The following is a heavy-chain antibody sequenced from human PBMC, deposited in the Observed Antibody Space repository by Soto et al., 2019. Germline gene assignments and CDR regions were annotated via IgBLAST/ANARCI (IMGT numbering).Heavy chain of an antibody. Sequence: QVQLVESGGGVVQPGRSLRLSCAASGFTFSSYGMHWVRQAPGKGLEWVAVISYDGSNKYYADSVKGRFTISRDNSKNTLYLKMNSLRAEDTAVYYCAKGGGVTATYGMDVWGQGTTVTVSS. CDR3: AKGGGVTATYGMDV. V-gene: IGHV3-30*18. CDR1: GFTFSSYG. CDR2: ISYDGSNK. D-gene: IGHD2-21*02. J-gene: IGHJ6*02.